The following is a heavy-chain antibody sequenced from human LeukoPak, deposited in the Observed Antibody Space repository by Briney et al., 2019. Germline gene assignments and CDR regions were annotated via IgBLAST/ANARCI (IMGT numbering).Heavy chain of an antibody. V-gene: IGHV4-34*01. CDR3: ARRRITMARGHNPSKYYFDY. J-gene: IGHJ4*02. Sequence: SETLSLTCAVYGGSFSGYYWSWIRQPPGKGLEWIGEINHSGSTNYNPSLESRVTISVDTSKNQFSLKLSSVTAADTAVYYCARRRITMARGHNPSKYYFDYWGQGTLVTVSS. CDR2: INHSGST. D-gene: IGHD3-10*01. CDR1: GGSFSGYY.